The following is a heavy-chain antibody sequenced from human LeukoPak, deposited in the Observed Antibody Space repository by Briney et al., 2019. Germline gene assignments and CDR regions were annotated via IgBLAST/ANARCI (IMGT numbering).Heavy chain of an antibody. V-gene: IGHV1-46*01. Sequence: SVKVSCKASGYIFTSYYMHWVRQAPGQGLEWMGIINPSGGSTSYAQKFQGRVTMTRDTSTSTVYMELSSLRSEDTAVYYCARGFDIVLMVYAIGGVDYWGQGTLVTVSS. CDR2: INPSGGST. CDR1: GYIFTSYY. J-gene: IGHJ4*02. D-gene: IGHD2-8*01. CDR3: ARGFDIVLMVYAIGGVDY.